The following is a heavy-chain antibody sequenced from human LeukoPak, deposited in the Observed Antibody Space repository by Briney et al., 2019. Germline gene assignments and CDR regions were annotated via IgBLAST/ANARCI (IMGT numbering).Heavy chain of an antibody. V-gene: IGHV3-48*01. CDR2: ISSSSSTI. CDR3: IVFAVTGTLGFDY. CDR1: GFTFSSYS. J-gene: IGHJ4*02. Sequence: PGGSLRLPCAASGFTFSSYSMNWVRQAPGKGLEWVSYISSSSSTIYYADSVKGRFTISRDNAKNSLSLQMNSLRAEDTAVYYCIVFAVTGTLGFDYWGQGTLVTVSS. D-gene: IGHD6-19*01.